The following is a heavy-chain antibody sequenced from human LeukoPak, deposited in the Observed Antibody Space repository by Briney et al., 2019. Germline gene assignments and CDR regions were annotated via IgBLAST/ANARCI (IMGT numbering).Heavy chain of an antibody. CDR3: IADTAGDLAF. J-gene: IGHJ4*02. V-gene: IGHV3-9*01. CDR1: GFRFNDYA. Sequence: GGSLRLSCATSGFRFNDYALHWVRQAPGKGLEWVSGILSNRAATGYGDSVKGRFTISRDAARNSLYLQMNSLRVEDTALYYCIADTAGDLAFWGQGTLVIVSS. CDR2: ILSNRAAT. D-gene: IGHD3-10*01.